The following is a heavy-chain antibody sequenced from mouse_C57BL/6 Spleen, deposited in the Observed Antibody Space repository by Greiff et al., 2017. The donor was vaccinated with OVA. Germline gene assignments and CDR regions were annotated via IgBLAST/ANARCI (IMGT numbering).Heavy chain of an antibody. Sequence: QVQLQQPGAELVKPGASVKMSCKASGYTFPSYWITWVKQRPGQGLEWIGDIYPGSGSTNYTAKFKSKATLTVDTSSSTAYMQLSSLTSEDSAVYYCARGMEYYGSSLAYWGQGTLVTVSA. CDR1: GYTFPSYW. D-gene: IGHD1-1*01. J-gene: IGHJ3*01. V-gene: IGHV1-55*01. CDR2: IYPGSGST. CDR3: ARGMEYYGSSLAY.